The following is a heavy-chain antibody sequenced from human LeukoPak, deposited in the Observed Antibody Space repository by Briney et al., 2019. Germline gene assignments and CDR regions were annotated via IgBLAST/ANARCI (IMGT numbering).Heavy chain of an antibody. V-gene: IGHV3-21*06. D-gene: IGHD1-26*01. J-gene: IGHJ4*02. Sequence: GGSLRLSCAASGFTFSSYSMNWVRQAPGKGLEWVSSISSSSSYIYYGDSVKGRFTTSRDNAKNSLFLQMESLRAEDTAVYYCARGGYSGSYQKVDYWGQGTLVTVSS. CDR2: ISSSSSYI. CDR3: ARGGYSGSYQKVDY. CDR1: GFTFSSYS.